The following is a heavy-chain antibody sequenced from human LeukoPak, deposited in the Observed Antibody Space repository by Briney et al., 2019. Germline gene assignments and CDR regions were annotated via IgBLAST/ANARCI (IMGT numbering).Heavy chain of an antibody. Sequence: PGESLRLSCAATGFTFRSQSMHWVRQLPGEGLEWVAVIFYDRGKKFYADSVEGRFTISSDNSKDTLYLQMNSLRDEDTAVYYCAKGDNYKPLYFDNWGQGSLVTVSA. CDR1: GFTFRSQS. V-gene: IGHV3-30*18. J-gene: IGHJ4*02. CDR2: IFYDRGKK. D-gene: IGHD1-20*01. CDR3: AKGDNYKPLYFDN.